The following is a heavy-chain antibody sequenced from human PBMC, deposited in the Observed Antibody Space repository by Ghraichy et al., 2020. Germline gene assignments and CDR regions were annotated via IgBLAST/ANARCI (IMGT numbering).Heavy chain of an antibody. J-gene: IGHJ4*02. Sequence: ETLSLTCTVSGGSITNNSYYWGWIRQPPGKGLEWVGSIYYSGSTHYNPSFKSRVTISVDTSKNQFSLKLSSVTAADTAVYYCASSLIVRYFDWTNTAPFNYWGQGTLVTVSS. V-gene: IGHV4-39*01. D-gene: IGHD3-9*01. CDR2: IYYSGST. CDR1: GGSITNNSYY. CDR3: ASSLIVRYFDWTNTAPFNY.